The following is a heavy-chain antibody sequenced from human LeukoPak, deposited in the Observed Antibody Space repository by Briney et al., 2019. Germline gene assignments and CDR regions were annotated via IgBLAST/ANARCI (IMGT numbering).Heavy chain of an antibody. J-gene: IGHJ6*03. V-gene: IGHV3-21*01. CDR2: ISSSSSYI. Sequence: GGSLRLSCAASGFTFSSYSMNWVRQAPGKGLEWVSSISSSSSYIYYADSVKGRFTISRDNAKNSLYLQMNSLRAEDTAVYHCARDRAYDRRNLQLWSRYYYYMDVWGKGTTVTVSS. D-gene: IGHD3-22*01. CDR3: ARDRAYDRRNLQLWSRYYYYMDV. CDR1: GFTFSSYS.